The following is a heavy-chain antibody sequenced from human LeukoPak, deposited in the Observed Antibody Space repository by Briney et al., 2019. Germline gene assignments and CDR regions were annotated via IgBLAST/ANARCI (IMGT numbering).Heavy chain of an antibody. CDR1: GFTFSSYA. Sequence: GGSLRLSCAASGFTFSSYAMSWVRQAPGKGLEWVSAISGSGGSTYYANSVKGRFTISRDNSKNTLYLQMNSLRAEDTAVYYCAAAATIWFGESDYWGQGTLVTVSS. CDR2: ISGSGGST. V-gene: IGHV3-23*01. D-gene: IGHD3-10*01. CDR3: AAAATIWFGESDY. J-gene: IGHJ4*02.